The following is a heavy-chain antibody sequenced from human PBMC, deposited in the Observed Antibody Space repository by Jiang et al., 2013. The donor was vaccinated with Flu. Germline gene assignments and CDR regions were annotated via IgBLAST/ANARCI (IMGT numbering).Heavy chain of an antibody. Sequence: AASGFTFSSYAMSWVRQAPGKGLEWVSAISGSGGSTYYADSVKGRFTISRDNSKNTLYLQMNSLRAEDTAVYYCAKIQYSGSYFYYYGMDVWGQGTTVTVSS. V-gene: IGHV3-23*01. D-gene: IGHD1-26*01. CDR3: AKIQYSGSYFYYYGMDV. CDR2: ISGSGGST. J-gene: IGHJ6*02. CDR1: GFTFSSYA.